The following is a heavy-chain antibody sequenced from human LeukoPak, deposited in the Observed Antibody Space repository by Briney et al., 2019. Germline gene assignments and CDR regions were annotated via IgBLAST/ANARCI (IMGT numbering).Heavy chain of an antibody. Sequence: PGGSLRLSCAASGFTFSSYGMHWVRQAPGKGLEWVAVISYDGSNKYYADSVKGRFTISRDNSKNTLYLQMNSLRAEDTAVYYCAMLVGASADYYYYYGMDVWGQGTTVTVSS. V-gene: IGHV3-30*03. CDR1: GFTFSSYG. CDR2: ISYDGSNK. CDR3: AMLVGASADYYYYYGMDV. J-gene: IGHJ6*02. D-gene: IGHD1-26*01.